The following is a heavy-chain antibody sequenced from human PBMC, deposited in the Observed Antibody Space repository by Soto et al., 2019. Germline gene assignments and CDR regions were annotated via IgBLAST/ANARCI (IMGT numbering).Heavy chain of an antibody. D-gene: IGHD3-22*01. V-gene: IGHV1-69*13. CDR2: IIPIFGTA. Sequence: SVKVSCKASGGTFSSYAISWVRQAPGQGLEWMGGIIPIFGTANYAQTFQGRVTITADESTSTAYMELSSLRSEDTAVYYCARAAYYYDSSGYYHYWGQGTLVTVSS. CDR3: ARAAYYYDSSGYYHY. J-gene: IGHJ4*02. CDR1: GGTFSSYA.